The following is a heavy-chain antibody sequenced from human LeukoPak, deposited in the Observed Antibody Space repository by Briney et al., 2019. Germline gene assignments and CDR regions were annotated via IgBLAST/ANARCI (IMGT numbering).Heavy chain of an antibody. CDR3: ARSRSIFAQGELGYYFDY. D-gene: IGHD1-26*01. CDR1: RYTFINYY. Sequence: ASVKVSCKASRYTFINYYMHWVRQAPGQGLEWMGIINPSGGSTNYAQKFQGRVTMTRDMSTSTVYMELSSLRSEDTAVYYCARSRSIFAQGELGYYFDYWGQGTLVTVSS. J-gene: IGHJ4*02. V-gene: IGHV1-46*01. CDR2: INPSGGST.